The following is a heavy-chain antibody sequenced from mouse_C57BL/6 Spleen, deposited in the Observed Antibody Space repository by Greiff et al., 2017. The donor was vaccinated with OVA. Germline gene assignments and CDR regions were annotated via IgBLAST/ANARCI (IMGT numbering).Heavy chain of an antibody. CDR2: IDPSDSYT. V-gene: IGHV1-69*01. Sequence: VKLQQPGAELVMPGASVKLSCKASGYTFTSYWMHWVKQRPGQGLEWIGEIDPSDSYTNYNQKFKGKSTLTVDKSSSTAYMQLSSLTSEDSAVYYCAKGDTTVGLDYWGQGTTLTVSS. J-gene: IGHJ2*01. CDR1: GYTFTSYW. D-gene: IGHD1-1*01. CDR3: AKGDTTVGLDY.